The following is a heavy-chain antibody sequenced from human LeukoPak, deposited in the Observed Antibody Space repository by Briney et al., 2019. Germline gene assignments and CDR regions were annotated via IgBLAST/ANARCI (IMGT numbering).Heavy chain of an antibody. D-gene: IGHD4-17*01. CDR2: ISGSGGGT. CDR3: AKSATTVSSNFDY. Sequence: GGSLRLSCAASGFTFSSHGMSWVRQAPGKGLEWVSGISGSGGGTFYADSVRGRFTISRDNSKNTVYLQMNSLRAEDTAVYYCAKSATTVSSNFDYWGQGTLVTVSS. V-gene: IGHV3-23*01. CDR1: GFTFSSHG. J-gene: IGHJ4*02.